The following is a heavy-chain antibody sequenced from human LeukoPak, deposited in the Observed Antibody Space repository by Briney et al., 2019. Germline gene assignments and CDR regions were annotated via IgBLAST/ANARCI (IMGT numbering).Heavy chain of an antibody. D-gene: IGHD2-2*01. J-gene: IGHJ5*02. CDR2: IYYSGIT. V-gene: IGHV4-31*03. Sequence: PSETLSPTCTVSGGSISSGGYYWSWIRQHPGKGLEWIGYIYYSGITYYNPSLKSRVTISVDTSKNQFSLKLSSVTAADTAVYYCARGGSIVVVPAARDWFDPWGQGTLVTVSS. CDR1: GGSISSGGYY. CDR3: ARGGSIVVVPAARDWFDP.